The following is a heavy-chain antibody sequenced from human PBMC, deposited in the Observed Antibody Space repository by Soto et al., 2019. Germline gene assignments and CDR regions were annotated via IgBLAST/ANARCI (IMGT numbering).Heavy chain of an antibody. CDR3: ARGSYYDSSGYYGP. Sequence: SVPMSVTCTVSGGYLSSGGCYWSWNRQHPGKGLEWIGYIYYSGSTYYNPSLKSRVTISVDTSKNQFSLKLSSVTAADTAVYYCARGSYYDSSGYYGPWGQGTLVTVSS. J-gene: IGHJ5*02. CDR1: GGYLSSGGCY. CDR2: IYYSGST. V-gene: IGHV4-31*03. D-gene: IGHD3-22*01.